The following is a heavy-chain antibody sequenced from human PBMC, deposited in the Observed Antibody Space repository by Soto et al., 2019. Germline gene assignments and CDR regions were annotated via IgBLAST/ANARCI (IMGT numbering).Heavy chain of an antibody. D-gene: IGHD3-3*01. CDR2: ISSSGSTI. Sequence: GGSLRLSCAASGFTFSSYEMNWVRQAPGKGLEWVSYISSSGSTIYYADSVKGRFTISRDNAKNSLYLQMNSLRAEDTAVYYCARAGITIFGVVMHPYFDYWGQGTLVTVSS. CDR1: GFTFSSYE. CDR3: ARAGITIFGVVMHPYFDY. V-gene: IGHV3-48*03. J-gene: IGHJ4*02.